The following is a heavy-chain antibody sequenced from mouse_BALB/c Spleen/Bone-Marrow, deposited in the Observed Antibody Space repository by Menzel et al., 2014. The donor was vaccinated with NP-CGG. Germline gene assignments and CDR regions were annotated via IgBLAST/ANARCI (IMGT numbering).Heavy chain of an antibody. CDR3: ARLNYYGNLFV. Sequence: EVKLMESGGGLVQPGGSLKLSCAASGSDFSRFWMSWVRQAPGKGLEWIGEINPDSSTINYTPSLKDKFIISRDNAKNTLSLQMIKVRSEDTALYYCARLNYYGNLFVWGAGTTVTVSS. J-gene: IGHJ1*01. D-gene: IGHD1-1*01. CDR2: INPDSSTI. V-gene: IGHV4-1*02. CDR1: GSDFSRFW.